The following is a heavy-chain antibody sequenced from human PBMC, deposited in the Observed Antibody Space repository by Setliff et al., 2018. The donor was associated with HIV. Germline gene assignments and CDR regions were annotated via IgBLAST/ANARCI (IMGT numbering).Heavy chain of an antibody. CDR2: ISYSGTT. D-gene: IGHD6-13*01. Sequence: SETLSLTCTVSGGSISSHYWGWIRQPPGKGLAWIGSISYSGTTSYNPSLKSRVTMSVDTSTSRLSLKVHSVTAADTAMYYCARGSHGTSWTDYWGQGTLVTVSS. J-gene: IGHJ4*02. CDR1: GGSISSHY. V-gene: IGHV4-59*11. CDR3: ARGSHGTSWTDY.